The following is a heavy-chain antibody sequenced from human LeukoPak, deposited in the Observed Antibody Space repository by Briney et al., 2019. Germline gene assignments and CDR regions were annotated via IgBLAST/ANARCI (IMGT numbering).Heavy chain of an antibody. J-gene: IGHJ4*02. D-gene: IGHD2-21*02. CDR1: GFTFSSYG. CDR2: ISYDRSNK. V-gene: IGHV3-30*18. CDR3: AKEDLVYCGGDCYSAYDY. Sequence: GGSLRLSCAASGFTFSSYGMHWVRQAPGKGLEWVAVISYDRSNKYYADSVKGRFTISRDNSKNTLYLQMNSLRAEDSAVYYCAKEDLVYCGGDCYSAYDYWGQGTLVTVSS.